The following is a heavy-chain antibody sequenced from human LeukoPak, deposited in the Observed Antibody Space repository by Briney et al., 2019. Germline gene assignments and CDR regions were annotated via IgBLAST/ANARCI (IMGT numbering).Heavy chain of an antibody. J-gene: IGHJ4*02. CDR2: IYPGDSDT. CDR3: ARRAYYYDSSGYYPDY. D-gene: IGHD3-22*01. CDR1: GYSFTSYW. Sequence: GESLKISCKGSGYSFTSYWIGWVRQMPGKGLEWMGIIYPGDSDTRYSPSFRGQVTISADKSISTAYLQWSSLKASDTAMYYCARRAYYYDSSGYYPDYWGQGTLVTVSS. V-gene: IGHV5-51*01.